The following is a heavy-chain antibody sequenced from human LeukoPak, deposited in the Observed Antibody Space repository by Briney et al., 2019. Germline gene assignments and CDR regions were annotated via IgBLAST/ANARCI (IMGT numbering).Heavy chain of an antibody. J-gene: IGHJ2*01. Sequence: PTGGSLRLSCAASGFTFSTYAMSWVRQAPGKGLEWVSTISDSGANTYYADSVRGRFTISRDNSKNTLYLQKNSLRADDTAIYYCAKSMTLQWRGFFDLWGRGPHVTVSS. V-gene: IGHV3-23*01. CDR1: GFTFSTYA. CDR3: AKSMTLQWRGFFDL. D-gene: IGHD6-19*01. CDR2: ISDSGANT.